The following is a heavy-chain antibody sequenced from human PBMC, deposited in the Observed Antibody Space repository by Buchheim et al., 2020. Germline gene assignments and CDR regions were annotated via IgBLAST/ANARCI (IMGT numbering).Heavy chain of an antibody. Sequence: QVQLQESGPGLVKPSETLSLTCFVSGGSISTYFWSWLRQPPGKGLEWIAFSHYSESTKYHPSLKNRVTMSVDRSRNQFSPKMTSVTAADTAVYYCARHSGAWPHYFDYWGQGAL. V-gene: IGHV4-59*08. CDR3: ARHSGAWPHYFDY. J-gene: IGHJ4*02. CDR1: GGSISTYF. CDR2: SHYSEST. D-gene: IGHD6-25*01.